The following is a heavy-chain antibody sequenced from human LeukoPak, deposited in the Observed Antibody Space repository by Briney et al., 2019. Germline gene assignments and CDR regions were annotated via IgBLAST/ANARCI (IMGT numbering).Heavy chain of an antibody. Sequence: SETLSLTCAVYGGSFSGYYWSWIRQPPGKGLEWIGEINHSGSTNYNPSLKSRVTISVGTSKNQFSLKLSSVTAADAAVYYCAREMATIRNYYYMDVWGKGTTVTVSS. D-gene: IGHD5-24*01. CDR1: GGSFSGYY. CDR2: INHSGST. J-gene: IGHJ6*03. CDR3: AREMATIRNYYYMDV. V-gene: IGHV4-34*01.